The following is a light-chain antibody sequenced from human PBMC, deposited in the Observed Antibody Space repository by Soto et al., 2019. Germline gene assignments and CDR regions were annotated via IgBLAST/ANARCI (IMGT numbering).Light chain of an antibody. CDR1: SGHSSYA. CDR3: QTWGTGIVV. V-gene: IGLV4-69*01. J-gene: IGLJ2*01. Sequence: QPVLTQSPSASASLGASVKVTCTLSSGHSSYAIAWHQQQPEKGPRYLMHLNSDGSHTKGDGIPDRFSGSSSGAERYLTISSLQSEDEADYFCQTWGTGIVVFGGGTQLTVL. CDR2: LNSDGSH.